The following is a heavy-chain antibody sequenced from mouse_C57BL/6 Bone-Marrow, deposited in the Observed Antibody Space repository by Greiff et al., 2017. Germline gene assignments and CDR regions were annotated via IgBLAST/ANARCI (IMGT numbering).Heavy chain of an antibody. CDR1: GFTFTDYY. V-gene: IGHV7-3*01. J-gene: IGHJ2*01. CDR3: ARYGRVRRGYYFDY. D-gene: IGHD2-14*01. Sequence: EVQRVESGGGLVQPGGSLSLSCAASGFTFTDYYMSWVRQPPGTALEWLGFIRNKANGYTTEYSASVNGRFTISRDNSQSILYLQMNALRAEDSATYYWARYGRVRRGYYFDYWGQGTTLTVSS. CDR2: IRNKANGYTT.